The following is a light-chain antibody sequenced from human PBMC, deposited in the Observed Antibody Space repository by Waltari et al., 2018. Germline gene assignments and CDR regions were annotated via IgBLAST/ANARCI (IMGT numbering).Light chain of an antibody. CDR1: QSILHSNGYNY. Sequence: DIVMTQSPLPLPVTPGEPSSISCRSRQSILHSNGYNYLDWYLQKPGQSQQLLIYLGSNRASGVPDRFSGSGSGTDFTLKISRVEADDVGVYYCMQALQTPTFGQGTRLEIK. CDR2: LGS. J-gene: IGKJ5*01. CDR3: MQALQTPT. V-gene: IGKV2-28*01.